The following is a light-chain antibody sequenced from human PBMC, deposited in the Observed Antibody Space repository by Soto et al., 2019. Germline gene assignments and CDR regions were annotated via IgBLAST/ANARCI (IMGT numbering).Light chain of an antibody. V-gene: IGKV3-20*01. CDR3: QQYGSSPVT. CDR2: GAS. CDR1: QSVSSSY. Sequence: EIVLTQSPGTLSLSPGERATLSCRASQSVSSSYLAWYQQKPGQAPRLLIYGASSRATGITDRFSGSGSGTDFPRTISRLEPEDFPVYYCQQYGSSPVTFGQGTKVEIK. J-gene: IGKJ1*01.